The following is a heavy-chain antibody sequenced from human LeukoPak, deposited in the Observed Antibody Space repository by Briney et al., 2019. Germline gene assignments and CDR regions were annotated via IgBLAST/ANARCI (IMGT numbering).Heavy chain of an antibody. D-gene: IGHD3-22*01. CDR1: GGSISSSSYY. J-gene: IGHJ3*02. CDR2: IYYSGST. CDR3: ARDAEVHYYDSSGSPYAFDI. Sequence: SETLSLTCTVSGGSISSSSYYWSWIRQPPGKGLEWIGYIYYSGSTNYNPSLKGRVTISVDTSKNQFSLELSSVTAADTAVYYCARDAEVHYYDSSGSPYAFDIWGQGTMVTVSS. V-gene: IGHV4-61*01.